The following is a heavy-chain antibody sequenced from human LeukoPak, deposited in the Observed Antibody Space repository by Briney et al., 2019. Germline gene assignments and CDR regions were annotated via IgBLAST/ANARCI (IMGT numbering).Heavy chain of an antibody. D-gene: IGHD1-26*01. J-gene: IGHJ4*02. CDR2: INPNSGGT. Sequence: ASVKVSCKASGYTFTGYYMLWVRQAPGQGLEWMGRINPNSGGTNYAQKFQGRVTMTRDTSISTAYMELSRLRSDDTAVYYCARDVGGSYSYDYWGQGTLVTVSP. CDR3: ARDVGGSYSYDY. V-gene: IGHV1-2*06. CDR1: GYTFTGYY.